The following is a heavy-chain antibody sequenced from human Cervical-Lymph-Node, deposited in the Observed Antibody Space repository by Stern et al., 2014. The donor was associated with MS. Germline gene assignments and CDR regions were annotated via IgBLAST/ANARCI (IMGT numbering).Heavy chain of an antibody. Sequence: MQLVESGAGVKKPGSSVKVSCKASGGTFTTHPITWWRQAPGQGLAWMGGIIPFLNTANYAQTYQGRITITADNSKGTTYMMISSLRSNDTAVYYCASSLVASGHWGQGTLVIVS. CDR2: IIPFLNTA. CDR1: GGTFTTHP. D-gene: IGHD2-8*02. J-gene: IGHJ4*02. CDR3: ASSLVASGH. V-gene: IGHV1-69*06.